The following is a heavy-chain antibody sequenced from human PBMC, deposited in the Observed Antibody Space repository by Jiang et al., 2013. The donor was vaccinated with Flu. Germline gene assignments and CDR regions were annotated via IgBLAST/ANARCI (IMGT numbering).Heavy chain of an antibody. CDR3: ARGGRWLIYYFDY. Sequence: KPSETLSLTCAVSGGSISSTSYYWGWIRQPPGKGLEWIGSIFYRGTTYYNPSLKSRVTISVDTSKNQFSLKLSSVTAADTAVYYCARGGRWLIYYFDYWGQGTLVTVSS. CDR2: IFYRGTT. V-gene: IGHV4-39*07. D-gene: IGHD5-24*01. J-gene: IGHJ4*02. CDR1: GGSISSTSYY.